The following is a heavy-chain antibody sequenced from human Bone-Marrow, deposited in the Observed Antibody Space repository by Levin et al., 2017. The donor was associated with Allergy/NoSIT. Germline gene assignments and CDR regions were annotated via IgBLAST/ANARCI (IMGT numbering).Heavy chain of an antibody. V-gene: IGHV5-51*01. Sequence: PGGSLRLSCQGYGNIFPNYWIGWVRQLPGQGLEYMGVVFPGDSDTRYSPSFEGQVTISADKSSSTAYLQWSSLEAPDTAMYFCARQAAAQRNPATMVAVVDSFDIWGQGTMVTVSS. CDR2: VFPGDSDT. D-gene: IGHD3-10*01. CDR3: ARQAAAQRNPATMVAVVDSFDI. CDR1: GNIFPNYW. J-gene: IGHJ3*02.